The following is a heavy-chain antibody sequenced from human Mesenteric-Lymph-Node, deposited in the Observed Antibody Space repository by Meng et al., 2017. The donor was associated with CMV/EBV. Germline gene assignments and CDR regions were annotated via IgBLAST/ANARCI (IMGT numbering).Heavy chain of an antibody. CDR1: FSDYA. CDR3: VRDGRMGVAAVNADTARLDF. D-gene: IGHD3-16*01. V-gene: IGHV1-69*06. Sequence: FSDYAIAWVRQVRGQGLEWMGGIIPKFEAPYYGQKFLGRVTITADKSTSTGYMELRSLKSEDTAVYYCVRDGRMGVAAVNADTARLDFWGPGTLVTVSS. J-gene: IGHJ4*02. CDR2: IIPKFEAP.